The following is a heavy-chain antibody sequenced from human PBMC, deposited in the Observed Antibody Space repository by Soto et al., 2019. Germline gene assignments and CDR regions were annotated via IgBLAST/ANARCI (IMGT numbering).Heavy chain of an antibody. CDR3: ARDWGDYGGNPGAFDI. Sequence: QVQLVQSGAEVKKPGSSVKVSCKASGGTFSSYAISWVRQAPGQGLEWMGGIIPIFGTANYAQKFQGRVTITADESTSTAYMELSSLRSEDTAVYYCARDWGDYGGNPGAFDIWGQGTMVTVSS. CDR1: GGTFSSYA. J-gene: IGHJ3*02. D-gene: IGHD4-17*01. V-gene: IGHV1-69*12. CDR2: IIPIFGTA.